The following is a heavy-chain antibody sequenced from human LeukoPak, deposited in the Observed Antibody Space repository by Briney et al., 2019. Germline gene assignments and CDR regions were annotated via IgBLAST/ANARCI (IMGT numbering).Heavy chain of an antibody. CDR2: ISGSGGST. CDR3: AKPPDSGGHY. CDR1: GFTFSSYA. Sequence: PGGSLRLSCAASGFTFSSYAMSWVRQAPGKGLEWVSAISGSGGSTYYAGAVKGRFTISRDNSKNTLYLQMTSLRAEDTAVYYGAKPPDSGGHYWGQGTLVTVSS. J-gene: IGHJ4*02. V-gene: IGHV3-23*01. D-gene: IGHD6-19*01.